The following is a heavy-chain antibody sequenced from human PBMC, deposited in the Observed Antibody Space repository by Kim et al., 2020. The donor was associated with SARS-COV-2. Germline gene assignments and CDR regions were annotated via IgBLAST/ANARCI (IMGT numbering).Heavy chain of an antibody. CDR2: ISSSSSYI. D-gene: IGHD2-15*01. CDR3: ARAENDYCSGGSCYVFDY. Sequence: GGSLRLSCAASGFTFSSYSMNWVRQAPGKGLEWVSSISSSSSYIYYADSVKGRFTISRDNAKNSLYLQMNSLRAEDTAVYYCARAENDYCSGGSCYVFDYWGEGTMVTVSS. J-gene: IGHJ4*02. V-gene: IGHV3-21*01. CDR1: GFTFSSYS.